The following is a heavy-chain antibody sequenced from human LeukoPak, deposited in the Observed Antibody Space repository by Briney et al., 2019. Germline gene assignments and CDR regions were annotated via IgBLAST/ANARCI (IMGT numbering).Heavy chain of an antibody. CDR1: GGSFSGYY. D-gene: IGHD6-6*01. J-gene: IGHJ4*02. CDR2: INHSGST. V-gene: IGHV4-34*01. CDR3: ARELGLGSSSSLGY. Sequence: PSETLSLTCAVYGGSFSGYYWSWIRQPPGKGLEWIGEINHSGSTIYNPSLKSRVTISVDTSKNQFSLKLSSVTAADTAVYYCARELGLGSSSSLGYWGQGTLVTVSS.